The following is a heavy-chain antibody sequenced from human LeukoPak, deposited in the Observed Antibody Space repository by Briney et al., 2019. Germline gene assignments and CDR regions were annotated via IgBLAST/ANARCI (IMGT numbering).Heavy chain of an antibody. Sequence: PGGSLRLSCEVSGFTFSYYMMTWVRKAPGEGLEWVANMRTDGSVPSYVDSVKGRFTISRDNAKSSLYLQMNNLRVEDTAVYYCARDKDFTIDYWGQGTLVTVSS. CDR1: GFTFSYYM. CDR2: MRTDGSVP. V-gene: IGHV3-7*01. CDR3: ARDKDFTIDY. D-gene: IGHD3-10*01. J-gene: IGHJ4*02.